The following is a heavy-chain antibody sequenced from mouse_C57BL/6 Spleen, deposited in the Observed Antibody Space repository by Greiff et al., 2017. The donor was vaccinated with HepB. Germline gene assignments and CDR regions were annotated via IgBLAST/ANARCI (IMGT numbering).Heavy chain of an antibody. V-gene: IGHV5-6*01. CDR3: ARHGNTTPYLDY. CDR1: GFTFSSYG. J-gene: IGHJ2*01. D-gene: IGHD1-1*01. Sequence: EVQLVESGGDLVKPGGSLKLSCAASGFTFSSYGMSWVRQTPDKRLEWVATISSGGSYTYYQDSVKGRFTISRDNAKNTLYLQMISLKSEDTAMYYWARHGNTTPYLDYWGQGTTLTVSS. CDR2: ISSGGSYT.